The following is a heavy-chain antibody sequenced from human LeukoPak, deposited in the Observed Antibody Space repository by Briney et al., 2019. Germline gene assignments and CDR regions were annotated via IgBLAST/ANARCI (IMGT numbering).Heavy chain of an antibody. J-gene: IGHJ4*02. V-gene: IGHV1-3*03. CDR3: ARVPTDSSSWYHVDY. Sequence: ASVKVSCKVSGYSFTTYAMHWVRQAPGQRLEWMGWINAGNGNTKYSQEFQGRVTITRDTSASTAYMELSSLRSEDMAVYYCARVPTDSSSWYHVDYWGQGTLVTVSS. CDR2: INAGNGNT. D-gene: IGHD6-13*01. CDR1: GYSFTTYA.